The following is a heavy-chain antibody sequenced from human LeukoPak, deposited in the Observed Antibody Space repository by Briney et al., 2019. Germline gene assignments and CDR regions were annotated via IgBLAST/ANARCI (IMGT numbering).Heavy chain of an antibody. D-gene: IGHD6-6*01. V-gene: IGHV4-4*02. CDR2: IYHSGST. J-gene: IGHJ6*03. Sequence: PSETLSLTCAVSGGSISSSNWWSWVRQPPGKGLEWIGEIYHSGSTNYNPSLKSRVTISVDKSKNQFSLKLSSVAAADTAVYHCARGGSSSSLDYYYYYMDVWGKGTTVIVSS. CDR1: GGSISSSNW. CDR3: ARGGSSSSLDYYYYYMDV.